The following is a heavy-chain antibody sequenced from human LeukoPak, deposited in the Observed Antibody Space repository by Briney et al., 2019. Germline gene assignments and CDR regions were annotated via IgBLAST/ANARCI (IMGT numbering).Heavy chain of an antibody. V-gene: IGHV3-23*01. CDR2: ISESGDKT. D-gene: IGHD1-26*01. J-gene: IGHJ4*02. CDR1: GLSFSNYA. CDR3: AKQWVDC. Sequence: GGSLRLSCAASGLSFSNYAMNWVRQAPGKGLEWVSSISESGDKTDYADSVRGRFTISRDNSQNTLYLQMNSLRVEDTALYYCAKQWVDCWGQGTLVTVSS.